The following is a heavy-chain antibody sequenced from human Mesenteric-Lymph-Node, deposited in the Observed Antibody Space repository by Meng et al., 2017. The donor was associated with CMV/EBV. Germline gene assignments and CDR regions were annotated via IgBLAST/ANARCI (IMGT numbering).Heavy chain of an antibody. J-gene: IGHJ4*02. D-gene: IGHD5-12*01. V-gene: IGHV3-7*03. CDR2: IKHDGSDT. CDR3: AKMDIVATRVDY. CDR1: GFSFRNYW. Sequence: GGSLRLSCGGSGFSFRNYWMSWVRQAPGKGLEWVANIKHDGSDTHYVDSVRGRFTVSRDNAKNSLYLQMNSLRAEATAVYYCAKMDIVATRVDYWGQGTLVTVSS.